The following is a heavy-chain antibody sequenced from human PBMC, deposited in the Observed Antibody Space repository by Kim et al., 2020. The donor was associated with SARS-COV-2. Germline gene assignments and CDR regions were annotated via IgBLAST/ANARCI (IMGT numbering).Heavy chain of an antibody. Sequence: SVKVSCKASGFTFTSSAMQWVRQARGQRLEWIGWIVVGSGNTNYAQKFQERVTITRDMSTSTAYMELSSLRSEDTAVYYCAACPSSSSWYGGYYYYGMDVWGQGTTVTVSS. J-gene: IGHJ6*02. V-gene: IGHV1-58*02. CDR3: AACPSSSSWYGGYYYYGMDV. CDR1: GFTFTSSA. CDR2: IVVGSGNT. D-gene: IGHD6-13*01.